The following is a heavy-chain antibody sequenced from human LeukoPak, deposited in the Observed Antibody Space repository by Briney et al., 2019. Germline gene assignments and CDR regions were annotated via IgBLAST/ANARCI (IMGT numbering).Heavy chain of an antibody. CDR3: ARLQGSSWYRIGRLDP. V-gene: IGHV4-34*01. J-gene: IGHJ5*02. Sequence: SETLSLTCAVYGGSFSGYYWSWIRQPPGKGLEWIGEINHSGSTNYNPPLKSRVTISVDTSKNQFSLKLSSVTAADTAVYYCARLQGSSWYRIGRLDPWGQGTLVTVSS. CDR2: INHSGST. D-gene: IGHD6-13*01. CDR1: GGSFSGYY.